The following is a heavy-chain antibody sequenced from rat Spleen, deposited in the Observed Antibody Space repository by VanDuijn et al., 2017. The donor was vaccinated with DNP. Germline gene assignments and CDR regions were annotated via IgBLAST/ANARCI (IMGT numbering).Heavy chain of an antibody. J-gene: IGHJ2*01. CDR1: GFTFNNYW. CDR2: ITNSGSST. V-gene: IGHV5-31*01. D-gene: IGHD1-9*01. CDR3: AKEGTYYGFYYFDY. Sequence: EVQLVESGGDLVQPGRSLKLSCVASGFTFNNYWMTWIRQSPGKGLEWVASITNSGSSTYYPDSVKGRFTISRDNAENTVYLQMNSLRSEDTATYYCAKEGTYYGFYYFDYWGQGVMVTVSS.